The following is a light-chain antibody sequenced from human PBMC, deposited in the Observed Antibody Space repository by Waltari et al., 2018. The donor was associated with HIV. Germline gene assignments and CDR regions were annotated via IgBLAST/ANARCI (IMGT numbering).Light chain of an antibody. J-gene: IGLJ1*01. CDR3: TSYTTSITYV. Sequence: QSALTQPASVSGSPGQSITISCTGTSSDVGAYKFVSWYQQHPGKAPKLIMYEVSNRPSGVSNRFSASKSGNTASLTISGLQAEDEADYYCTSYTTSITYVFGTGTKVTVL. CDR2: EVS. CDR1: SSDVGAYKF. V-gene: IGLV2-14*01.